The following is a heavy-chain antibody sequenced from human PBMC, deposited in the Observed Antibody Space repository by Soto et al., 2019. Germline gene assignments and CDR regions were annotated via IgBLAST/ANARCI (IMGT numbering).Heavy chain of an antibody. J-gene: IGHJ4*02. CDR3: ARDPSDHGDYLFDY. CDR2: ISAYNGNT. V-gene: IGHV1-18*01. CDR1: GYTSTSYG. D-gene: IGHD4-17*01. Sequence: ASVKVSCKASGYTSTSYGISWVRQAPGQGLEWMGWISAYNGNTNYAQKLQGRVTMTTDTSTSTAYMELRSLRSDDTAVYYCARDPSDHGDYLFDYWGQGTPVTVSS.